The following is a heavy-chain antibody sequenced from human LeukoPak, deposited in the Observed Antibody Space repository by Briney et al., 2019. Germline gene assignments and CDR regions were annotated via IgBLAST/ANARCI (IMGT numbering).Heavy chain of an antibody. CDR1: GFTFSTYS. J-gene: IGHJ3*02. Sequence: GGSLRLSCVASGFTFSTYSMNWVRQAPGKGLEWVGRIKSKTDGGTTDYAAPVKGRFTISRDDSKNTLYLQMNSLRAEDTAVYYCAKDTGAFDMWGQGTMVTVSS. CDR2: IKSKTDGGTT. CDR3: AKDTGAFDM. V-gene: IGHV3-15*01. D-gene: IGHD4-11*01.